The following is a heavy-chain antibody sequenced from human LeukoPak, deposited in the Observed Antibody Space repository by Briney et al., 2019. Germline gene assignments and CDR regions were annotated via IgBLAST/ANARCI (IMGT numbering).Heavy chain of an antibody. CDR2: ISTTSSSI. CDR3: ARVGSYGYWDFDY. D-gene: IGHD5-18*01. V-gene: IGHV3-48*01. CDR1: GFTFNTYS. Sequence: GGSLRLSCAASGFTFNTYSMNWVRQAPGKGLEWVSYISTTSSSIYYADSVKGRFTISRDNAKNSLYLQMSSLRAEDTAVYYCARVGSYGYWDFDYWGQGTLVTVSS. J-gene: IGHJ4*02.